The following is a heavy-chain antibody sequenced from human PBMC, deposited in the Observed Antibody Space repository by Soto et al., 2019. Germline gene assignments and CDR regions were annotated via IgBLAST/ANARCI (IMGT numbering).Heavy chain of an antibody. CDR1: GGSFSGDY. V-gene: IGHV4-34*01. CDR2: INHSGST. CDR3: ARLRVVVVAATQRGNWFDP. D-gene: IGHD2-15*01. Sequence: SETLSLTCAVSGGSFSGDYWSWIRQPPGKGLEWIGEINHSGSTNYNPSLKSRVTISVDTSKNQFSLKLSSVTAADTAVYCCARLRVVVVAATQRGNWFDPWGQGTLVTVSS. J-gene: IGHJ5*02.